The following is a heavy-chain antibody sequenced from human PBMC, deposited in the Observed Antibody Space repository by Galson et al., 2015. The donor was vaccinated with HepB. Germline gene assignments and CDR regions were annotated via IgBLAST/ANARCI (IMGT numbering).Heavy chain of an antibody. CDR2: MNPNSGNT. V-gene: IGHV1-8*01. CDR1: GYTFTSYD. Sequence: SVKVSCKASGYTFTSYDINWVRQATGQGLEWMGWMNPNSGNTGYAQKFQGRVTMTRNTSISTAYMELSSLRSEDTAVYYCARDLGYCSGGSCPDDYWGQGTLVTVSS. J-gene: IGHJ4*02. CDR3: ARDLGYCSGGSCPDDY. D-gene: IGHD2-15*01.